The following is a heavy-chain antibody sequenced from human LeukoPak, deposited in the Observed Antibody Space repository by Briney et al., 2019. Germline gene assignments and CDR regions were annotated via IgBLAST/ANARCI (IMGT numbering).Heavy chain of an antibody. CDR2: ISSSGST. CDR3: ARSVEGYCSGGSCYSYYYYMDV. J-gene: IGHJ6*03. V-gene: IGHV4-61*02. D-gene: IGHD2-15*01. Sequence: SETLSLTCTVSGDSISSGDYYWSWIRQPAGKGLEWIGRISSSGSTNYNPSLKSRVTISVDTSKNQFSLKLSSVTAADTAVYYCARSVEGYCSGGSCYSYYYYMDVWGKGTTVTVSS. CDR1: GDSISSGDYY.